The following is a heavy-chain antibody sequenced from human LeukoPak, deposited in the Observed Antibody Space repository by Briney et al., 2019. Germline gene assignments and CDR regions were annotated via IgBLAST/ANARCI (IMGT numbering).Heavy chain of an antibody. CDR2: ISGSGGST. CDR3: AKAVNSSSWYPINWFDP. CDR1: GFTFSSYA. D-gene: IGHD6-13*01. J-gene: IGHJ5*02. V-gene: IGHV3-23*01. Sequence: GGSLRLSCAASGFTFSSYAMSWVRQAPGKGLEWVSAISGSGGSTYYADSVKGRFTISRDNSKNTLYLQMNSLRAEDTAVYYCAKAVNSSSWYPINWFDPWGQGTLVTVSS.